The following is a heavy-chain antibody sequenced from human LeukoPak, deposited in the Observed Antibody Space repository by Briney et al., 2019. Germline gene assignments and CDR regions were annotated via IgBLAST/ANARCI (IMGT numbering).Heavy chain of an antibody. D-gene: IGHD3-10*01. CDR3: ARDFYTMVRGVQPATLDY. CDR2: ISAYNGNT. V-gene: IGHV1-18*01. J-gene: IGHJ4*02. Sequence: ASVKVSCEASGYTFTSYGISWVRQAPGQGLEWMGWISAYNGNTNYAQKLQGRVTMTTDTSTSTAYMELRSLRSDDTAVYYCARDFYTMVRGVQPATLDYWGQGTLVTVSS. CDR1: GYTFTSYG.